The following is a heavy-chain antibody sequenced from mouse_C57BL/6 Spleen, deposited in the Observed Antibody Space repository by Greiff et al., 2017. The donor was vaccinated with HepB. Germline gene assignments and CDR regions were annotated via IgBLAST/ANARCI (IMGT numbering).Heavy chain of an antibody. D-gene: IGHD5-5*01. CDR2: INPSSGYT. CDR3: AREKNYLLDY. CDR1: GYTFTSYT. J-gene: IGHJ2*01. Sequence: VQLQQSGAELARPGASVKMSCKASGYTFTSYTMHWVKQRPGQGLEWIGYINPSSGYTKYNQKFKDKATLTADKSSSTAYMQLSSLTSEDSAVYYCAREKNYLLDYWGQGTTLTVSS. V-gene: IGHV1-4*01.